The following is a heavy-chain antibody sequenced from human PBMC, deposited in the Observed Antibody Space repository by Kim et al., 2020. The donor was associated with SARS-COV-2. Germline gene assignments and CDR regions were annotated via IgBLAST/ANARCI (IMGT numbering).Heavy chain of an antibody. D-gene: IGHD3-22*01. V-gene: IGHV4-59*09. J-gene: IGHJ4*02. CDR3: ARGTYYYDSSGYYFDY. Sequence: LKGRVTISVDTSKNQFSLKLSSVTAADTAVYYCARGTYYYDSSGYYFDYWGQGTLVTVSS.